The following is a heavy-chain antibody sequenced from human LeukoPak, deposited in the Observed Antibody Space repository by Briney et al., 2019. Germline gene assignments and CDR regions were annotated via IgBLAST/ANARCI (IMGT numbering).Heavy chain of an antibody. CDR3: ARKHSSGWDYFDY. D-gene: IGHD6-19*01. CDR2: IIPIFGTA. J-gene: IGHJ4*02. CDR1: GGTFSSYA. Sequence: SVKVSCKASGGTFSSYAISWVRQAPGQGLEWMGGIIPIFGTANYAQKFQGRVTITTDESTSTAYMELSSLRSDDTAVYYCARKHSSGWDYFDYWGQGTLVTVSS. V-gene: IGHV1-69*05.